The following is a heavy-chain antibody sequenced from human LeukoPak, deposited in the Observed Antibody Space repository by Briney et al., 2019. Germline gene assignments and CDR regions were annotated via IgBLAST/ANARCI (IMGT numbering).Heavy chain of an antibody. J-gene: IGHJ3*02. D-gene: IGHD6-19*01. CDR2: ISGSGGST. V-gene: IGHV3-23*01. Sequence: GGSLRLSCAASGFTFSSYAMSWVRQAPGKGLEWVSAISGSGGSTYYADSVKGRFTISRDNSKNTLYLQMNSLRAEDTAVYYCAKSLIAVVGAASGAFDIWGQGTMVTVSS. CDR3: AKSLIAVVGAASGAFDI. CDR1: GFTFSSYA.